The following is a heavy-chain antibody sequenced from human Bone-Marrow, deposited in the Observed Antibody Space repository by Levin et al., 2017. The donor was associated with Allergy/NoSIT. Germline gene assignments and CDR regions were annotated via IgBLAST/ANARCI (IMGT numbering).Heavy chain of an antibody. J-gene: IGHJ5*02. Sequence: SGESLKISCKASGGTFSSFAISWVRQAPGQGLEWMGGIIPIFGTANYTQKFQGRLTIIADESTSTSYMELSSLRSEDTAVYYCAREWEPYYDSIRYLPPNWFDPWGQGTLVTVSS. CDR3: AREWEPYYDSIRYLPPNWFDP. CDR1: GGTFSSFA. CDR2: IIPIFGTA. D-gene: IGHD3-22*01. V-gene: IGHV1-69*01.